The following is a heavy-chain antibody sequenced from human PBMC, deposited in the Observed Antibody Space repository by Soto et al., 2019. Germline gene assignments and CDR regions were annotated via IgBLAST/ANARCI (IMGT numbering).Heavy chain of an antibody. CDR3: ARGRGTTYSSSWGGLGAFDI. Sequence: PGGSLRLSCTVSGFTFSSYAMHWVRQAPGKGLEWVAVISYDGSNKYYADSVKGRFTISRDNSKNTLYLQMNSLRAEDTAVYYCARGRGTTYSSSWGGLGAFDIWGQGTMVTVSS. CDR2: ISYDGSNK. V-gene: IGHV3-30-3*01. CDR1: GFTFSSYA. J-gene: IGHJ3*02. D-gene: IGHD6-13*01.